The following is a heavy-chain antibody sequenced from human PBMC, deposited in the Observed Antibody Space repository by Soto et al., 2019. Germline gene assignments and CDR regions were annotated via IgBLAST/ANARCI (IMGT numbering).Heavy chain of an antibody. D-gene: IGHD2-15*01. CDR2: IGPYNGNA. CDR1: GYTFSNFG. CDR3: ARCYCSVGSCYTCWHFDL. V-gene: IGHV1-18*01. J-gene: IGHJ2*01. Sequence: QVQLVQSAAEVKKPGASVKVSCKASGYTFSNFGLSWVRQAPGQGLEWMGWIGPYNGNADHAQKFQDRVTMTTDTSTKTAYMELRGLTSDDTAVYYCARCYCSVGSCYTCWHFDLWGRGTLVTVSS.